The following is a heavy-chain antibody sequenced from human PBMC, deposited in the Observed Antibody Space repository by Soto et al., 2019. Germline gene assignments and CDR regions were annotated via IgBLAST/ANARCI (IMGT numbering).Heavy chain of an antibody. D-gene: IGHD1-26*01. J-gene: IGHJ5*02. CDR1: GYIFTSYG. Sequence: QIQLVQSGAEVRKPGASVMVSCKASGYIFTSYGMSWVRQAPGQGLEWMGWITAYNGNTNYAQKVQGRSTMTTDISTGTAYMELRSLTSDDTAVYYCARGGVGDTSGWFDPWGQGTLVTVSS. CDR3: ARGGVGDTSGWFDP. V-gene: IGHV1-18*01. CDR2: ITAYNGNT.